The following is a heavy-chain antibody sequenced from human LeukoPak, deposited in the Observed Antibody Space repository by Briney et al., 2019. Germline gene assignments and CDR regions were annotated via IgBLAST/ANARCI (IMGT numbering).Heavy chain of an antibody. V-gene: IGHV1-18*01. CDR1: GYTFTSYG. Sequence: GASVKVSCKASGYTFTSYGISWVQQAPGQGLEWMGWISAYNGNTNYAQKLQGRVTMTTDTSTSTAYMELRSLRSDDTAVYYCARGTHDSSGYYYEPPDYWGQGTLVTVSS. J-gene: IGHJ4*02. CDR2: ISAYNGNT. CDR3: ARGTHDSSGYYYEPPDY. D-gene: IGHD3-22*01.